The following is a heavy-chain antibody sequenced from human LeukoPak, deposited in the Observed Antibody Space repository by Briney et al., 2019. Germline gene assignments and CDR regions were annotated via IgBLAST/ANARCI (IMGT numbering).Heavy chain of an antibody. CDR1: GGTFSSYA. CDR3: ARVLGGITIFGVAEGYYYYMDV. CDR2: IIPIFGTA. J-gene: IGHJ6*03. Sequence: SVKVSCKASGGTFSSYAISWVRQAPGQGLEWMGGIIPIFGTANYAQKFQGRVTITADESTSTAYMELSSLRSEDTAVYYCARVLGGITIFGVAEGYYYYMDVWGKGTTVTVSS. V-gene: IGHV1-69*13. D-gene: IGHD3-3*01.